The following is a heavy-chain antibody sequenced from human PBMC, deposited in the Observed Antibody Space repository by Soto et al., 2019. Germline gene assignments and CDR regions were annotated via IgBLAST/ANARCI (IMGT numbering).Heavy chain of an antibody. V-gene: IGHV4-59*01. CDR2: IYYSGST. Sequence: SETLSLTCTVSGGSISSYYWSWIRQPPGKGLEWIGYIYYSGSTNYNPSLKSRVTIPVDTSKNQFSLKLSSVTAADTAMYYCARDISERDYYYGMDVWGQGTTVTVSS. CDR3: ARDISERDYYYGMDV. CDR1: GGSISSYY. J-gene: IGHJ6*02. D-gene: IGHD6-19*01.